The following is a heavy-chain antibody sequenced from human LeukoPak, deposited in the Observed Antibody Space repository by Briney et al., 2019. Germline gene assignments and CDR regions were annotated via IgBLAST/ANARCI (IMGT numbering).Heavy chain of an antibody. CDR3: AKGDSSGYYSTQD. CDR2: ISGSGGTT. J-gene: IGHJ1*01. V-gene: IGHV3-23*01. D-gene: IGHD3-22*01. CDR1: RVTFSSHA. Sequence: GGSLRLSCAVSRVTFSSHAMTWVRQAPGKGLEWVSSISGSGGTTYYADSVKDRFTISRDNSKNTLHLQMNSLRAEDTAVYYCAKGDSSGYYSTQDWGQGTLVTVSS.